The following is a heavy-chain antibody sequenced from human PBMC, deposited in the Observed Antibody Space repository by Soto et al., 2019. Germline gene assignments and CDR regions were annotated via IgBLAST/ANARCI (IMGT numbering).Heavy chain of an antibody. J-gene: IGHJ4*02. CDR3: ARQDRLRRGLFY. D-gene: IGHD4-17*01. V-gene: IGHV4-30-4*01. CDR1: GGSISSGDYY. CDR2: IYYSGST. Sequence: PSETLSLTCTVSGGSISSGDYYWSWIRQPPGKGLEWIGYIYYSGSTYYNPSLKSRVTISVDTSKNQFSLKLSSVTAADTAVYYCARQDRLRRGLFYWGQGTLVTVSS.